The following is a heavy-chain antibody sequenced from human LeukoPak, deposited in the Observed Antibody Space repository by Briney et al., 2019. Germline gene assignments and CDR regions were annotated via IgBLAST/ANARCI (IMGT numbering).Heavy chain of an antibody. CDR2: ISYDGSNK. CDR3: AKEGIFGDAYYFDY. Sequence: GGSLRLSCAASGFTFSSYGMHWVRQAPGKGLEWVAVISYDGSNKYYADSVKGRFTISRDNSKNTLYLQMNSLRAEDTAVYYCAKEGIFGDAYYFDYWGRGTLVTVSS. CDR1: GFTFSSYG. D-gene: IGHD3-3*01. J-gene: IGHJ4*02. V-gene: IGHV3-30*18.